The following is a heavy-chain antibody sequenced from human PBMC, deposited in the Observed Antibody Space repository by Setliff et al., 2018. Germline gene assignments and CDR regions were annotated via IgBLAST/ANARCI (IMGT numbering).Heavy chain of an antibody. D-gene: IGHD6-25*01. CDR3: ARSAANGGHDPFDI. Sequence: LSLSCAASGFPLSSYDMHWVRQAPGKGLEWVALISYNGVAKNYRDSVKGRFTISRDNARNSLYLQMNSLRADDTAVYYCARSAANGGHDPFDIWGQGTMVTVSS. V-gene: IGHV3-30*04. J-gene: IGHJ3*02. CDR1: GFPLSSYD. CDR2: ISYNGVAK.